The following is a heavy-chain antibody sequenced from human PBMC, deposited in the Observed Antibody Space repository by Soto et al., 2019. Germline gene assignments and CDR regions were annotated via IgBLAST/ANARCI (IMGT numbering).Heavy chain of an antibody. J-gene: IGHJ5*02. CDR3: ARTGCGGDCYSGFAWFDP. CDR2: IYYSGST. V-gene: IGHV4-39*01. Sequence: SETLSLTCTVSGGSISSSSYYWGWIRQPPGKGLEWIGSIYYSGSTYYNPSLKSRVTISVDTSKNQFSLKLSSVTAADTAVYYCARTGCGGDCYSGFAWFDPWGQGTLVTVSS. CDR1: GGSISSSSYY. D-gene: IGHD2-21*02.